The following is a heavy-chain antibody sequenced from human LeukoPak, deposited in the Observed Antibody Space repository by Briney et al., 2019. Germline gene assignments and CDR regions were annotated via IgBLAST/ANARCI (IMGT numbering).Heavy chain of an antibody. J-gene: IGHJ3*02. CDR2: INHSGST. CDR3: ARRLLWFGEEIFDI. V-gene: IGHV4-34*01. D-gene: IGHD3-10*01. CDR1: GGSFSGYY. Sequence: SETLSLTCAVYGGSFSGYYWSWIRQPPGKGLEWIGEINHSGSTNDNPSLKSLVTISVDTSKNQFSLKLSSVTAADTAVYYCARRLLWFGEEIFDIWGQGTMVTVSS.